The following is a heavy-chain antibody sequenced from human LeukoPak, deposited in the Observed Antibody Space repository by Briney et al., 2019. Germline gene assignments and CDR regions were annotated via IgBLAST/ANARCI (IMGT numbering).Heavy chain of an antibody. J-gene: IGHJ4*02. CDR1: GFTFSSYG. CDR3: AKVNLETERGVIITTSYFDY. CDR2: IRYDGSNE. D-gene: IGHD3-10*01. Sequence: GGSLRLSCVASGFTFSSYGMHWVRQAPGKGLEWVAFIRYDGSNEYVDSVKGRFTISRDNSKNTLYLQMNSLRAEDTAVYYCAKVNLETERGVIITTSYFDYWGQGTLVTVSS. V-gene: IGHV3-30*02.